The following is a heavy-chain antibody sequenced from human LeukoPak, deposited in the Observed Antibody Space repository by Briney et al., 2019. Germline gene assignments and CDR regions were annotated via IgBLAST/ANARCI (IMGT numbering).Heavy chain of an antibody. Sequence: GGSLRLPCAASGFTFSSYSMNWVRQAPGKGLEWISYISSSSSTIYYADSVKGRFTISRDTAKNSLYLQMNSLRAEDTAVYYCARFALKTPPTDWGQGTLVTVSS. CDR3: ARFALKTPPTD. J-gene: IGHJ4*02. V-gene: IGHV3-48*01. CDR2: ISSSSSTI. CDR1: GFTFSSYS.